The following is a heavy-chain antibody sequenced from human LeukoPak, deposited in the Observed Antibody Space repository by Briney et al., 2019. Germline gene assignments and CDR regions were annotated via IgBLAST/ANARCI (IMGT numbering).Heavy chain of an antibody. CDR1: ELTVSSNC. Sequence: PGGSLRLSCAASELTVSSNCMTWVRQAPGKGLEWVSFIYSDGSTYYADSVRGRFTISRDNSKNTLYLQMNSLRADDTAVYYCAMKAVPRPRLHDAFDFWGQGTVVSVSS. V-gene: IGHV3-53*01. CDR2: IYSDGST. J-gene: IGHJ3*01. D-gene: IGHD5-24*01. CDR3: AMKAVPRPRLHDAFDF.